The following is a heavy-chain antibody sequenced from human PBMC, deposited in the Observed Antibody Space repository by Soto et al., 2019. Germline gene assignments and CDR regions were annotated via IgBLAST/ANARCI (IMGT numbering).Heavy chain of an antibody. CDR1: EVHFSSYS. J-gene: IGHJ6*02. Sequence: PGGLLILPCPSSEVHFSSYSMRLVPKAQGKGLETVAVISYDGSNKYYADSVKGRFTISRDNSKNTLYLQMNSLRAEDTAVYYCAKEIVVVPAATRYYYYGMEVWGQGTWSPSP. CDR2: ISYDGSNK. D-gene: IGHD2-2*01. CDR3: AKEIVVVPAATRYYYYGMEV. V-gene: IGHV3-30*18.